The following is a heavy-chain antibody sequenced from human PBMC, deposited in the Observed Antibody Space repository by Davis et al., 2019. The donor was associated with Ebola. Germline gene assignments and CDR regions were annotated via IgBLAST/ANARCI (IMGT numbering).Heavy chain of an antibody. CDR1: GFSFSDYY. D-gene: IGHD5-24*01. V-gene: IGHV3-11*06. J-gene: IGHJ4*02. CDR3: ARGPRKMATTNFDY. CDR2: ISISSGFT. Sequence: GESLKISCAASGFSFSDYYMSWIRQAPGKGLEWVSYISISSGFTNYADSVKGRFTISRDNAKNSLYLQMNSLRAEDTAVYNCARGPRKMATTNFDYWGQGTLVTVSS.